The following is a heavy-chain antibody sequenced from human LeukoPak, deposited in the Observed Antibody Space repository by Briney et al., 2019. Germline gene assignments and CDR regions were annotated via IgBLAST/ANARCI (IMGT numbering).Heavy chain of an antibody. V-gene: IGHV3-21*06. CDR2: ISNSGAST. J-gene: IGHJ4*02. CDR3: ARESRRYGSGSYPPDY. D-gene: IGHD3-10*01. CDR1: GFTFSSYS. Sequence: PGGSLRLSCVASGFTFSSYSTNWARQAPGKGLEWVSSISNSGASTDYADSVKGRFTISRDNAKNSLYLQMTSLRAEDTAVYYCARESRRYGSGSYPPDYWGRGTLVTVSS.